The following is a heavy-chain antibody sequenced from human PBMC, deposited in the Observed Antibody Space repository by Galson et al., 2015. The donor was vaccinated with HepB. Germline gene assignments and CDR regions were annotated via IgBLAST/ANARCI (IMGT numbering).Heavy chain of an antibody. D-gene: IGHD3-16*01. CDR2: ININTGNP. V-gene: IGHV7-4-1*02. CDR3: TRGGGRGEYDTFDI. Sequence: SVKVSCKASGYTFTTYPMNWVRQAPGQGLEWMGWININTGNPTYAQGFTGRFVFSLETSVSTAYLQISSLKADDTAIYYCTRGGGRGEYDTFDIWGQGTMVTVSS. J-gene: IGHJ3*02. CDR1: GYTFTTYP.